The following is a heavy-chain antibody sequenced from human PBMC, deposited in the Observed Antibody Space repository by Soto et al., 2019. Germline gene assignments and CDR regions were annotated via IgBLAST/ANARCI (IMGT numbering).Heavy chain of an antibody. D-gene: IGHD5-18*01. CDR1: GYTFASYY. CDR2: INPSGGST. Sequence: QVQLVQSGAEVKKPGASVKVSCKASGYTFASYYIHWVRQAAGQGLEWMGVINPSGGSTSYAQKSQGRVTMTRDTSTSTVYMELSSLRSEDTAVYYCARDRGTAMVSGVDYWGQGTLVTVSS. V-gene: IGHV1-46*01. CDR3: ARDRGTAMVSGVDY. J-gene: IGHJ4*02.